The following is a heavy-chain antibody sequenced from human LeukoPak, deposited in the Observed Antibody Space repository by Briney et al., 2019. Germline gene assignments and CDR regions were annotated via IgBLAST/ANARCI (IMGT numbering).Heavy chain of an antibody. D-gene: IGHD7-27*01. CDR2: VFYSGGT. CDR3: AKEPTGDKSFDY. J-gene: IGHJ4*02. Sequence: PGKGLKRIVRVFYSGGTYGTTYYNPPLKSRVTISVDTSKNQFSLELSFVTAADTAVYYCAKEPTGDKSFDYWGQGTLVTVSS. V-gene: IGHV4-39*07.